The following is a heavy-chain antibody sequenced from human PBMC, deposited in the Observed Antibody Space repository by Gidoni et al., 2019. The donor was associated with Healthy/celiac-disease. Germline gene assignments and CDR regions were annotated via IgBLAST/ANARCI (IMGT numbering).Heavy chain of an antibody. V-gene: IGHV3-30*04. J-gene: IGHJ4*02. CDR1: GFTFSSYA. Sequence: QVQLVESGGGVVQPGRSLRLSCAASGFTFSSYAMHWVRQAPGKGLGWVAVISYDGSNKYYADSVKGRFTISRDNSKNTLYLQMNSLRAEDTAVYYCARESAIVATTFDYWGQGTLVTVSS. D-gene: IGHD5-12*01. CDR2: ISYDGSNK. CDR3: ARESAIVATTFDY.